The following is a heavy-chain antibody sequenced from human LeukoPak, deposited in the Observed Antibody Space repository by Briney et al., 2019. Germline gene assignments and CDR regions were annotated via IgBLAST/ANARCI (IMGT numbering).Heavy chain of an antibody. D-gene: IGHD3-10*01. Sequence: GGSLRLSCAASGFTFSSYSMNWVRQAPGKGLEWVSSISSSSSYIYYADSVKGRFTISRDNAKNSLYLQMNSLRAEDTAVYYCARDCWDYGSGSYYHHWGQGTLVTVSS. CDR3: ARDCWDYGSGSYYHH. V-gene: IGHV3-21*01. J-gene: IGHJ5*02. CDR2: ISSSSSYI. CDR1: GFTFSSYS.